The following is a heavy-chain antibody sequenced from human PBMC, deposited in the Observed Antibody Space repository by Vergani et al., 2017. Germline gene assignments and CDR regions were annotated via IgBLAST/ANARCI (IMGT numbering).Heavy chain of an antibody. V-gene: IGHV1-18*04. Sequence: QVQLVQSGAEVKKPGASVKVSCKASGYTFTSYGISWVQQAPGQGLEGMGWISAYNGNTNYAQKLQGRVTMTTDTSTSKAYMELRSLRSDDTAVYYCARGAASSSWYVGYYYYYMDVWGKGTTVTVSS. CDR3: ARGAASSSWYVGYYYYYMDV. J-gene: IGHJ6*03. D-gene: IGHD6-13*01. CDR1: GYTFTSYG. CDR2: ISAYNGNT.